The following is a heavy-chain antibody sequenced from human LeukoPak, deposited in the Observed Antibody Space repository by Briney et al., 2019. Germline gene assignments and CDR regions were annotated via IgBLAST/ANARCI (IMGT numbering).Heavy chain of an antibody. CDR2: IYYSGST. V-gene: IGHV4-39*01. CDR1: GGPISSRSYY. J-gene: IGHJ4*02. CDR3: ARLGDYDSSGYYYDV. D-gene: IGHD3-22*01. Sequence: SETLSLTRTVSGGPISSRSYYWGWIRQPPGKGLEWIGSIYYSGSTYYNPSLKSRVTISVDTSKNQFSLKLSSVTAADTAVYYCARLGDYDSSGYYYDVWGQGTLVTVSS.